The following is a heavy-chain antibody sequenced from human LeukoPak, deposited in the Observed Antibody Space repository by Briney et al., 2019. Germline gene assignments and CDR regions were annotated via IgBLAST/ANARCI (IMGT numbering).Heavy chain of an antibody. J-gene: IGHJ6*03. D-gene: IGHD3-3*01. Sequence: GESLKISCKGSGYSFTSYWIGWVRQMPGKGLEWMGIIYPGDSDTRYSPSFQGQVTISADKSISTAYLQWSSLKASDTAMYYCARQATYYDFWSGPAYYMDVWGKGTTVTVSS. V-gene: IGHV5-51*01. CDR3: ARQATYYDFWSGPAYYMDV. CDR2: IYPGDSDT. CDR1: GYSFTSYW.